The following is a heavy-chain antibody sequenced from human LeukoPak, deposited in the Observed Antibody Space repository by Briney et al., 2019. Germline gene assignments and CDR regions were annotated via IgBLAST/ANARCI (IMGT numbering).Heavy chain of an antibody. CDR3: ARGAGGSC. CDR1: GFTFSSYE. CDR2: ISPSGSSI. D-gene: IGHD2-15*01. Sequence: GGSLRLSCAASGFTFSSYEMNWVRQAPGKGLEWVSYISPSGSSIYYADSVKGRFTISRDDAKNSLYLQMNSLRAEDTAVYYCARGAGGSCWGQGTLVTVSS. V-gene: IGHV3-48*03. J-gene: IGHJ4*02.